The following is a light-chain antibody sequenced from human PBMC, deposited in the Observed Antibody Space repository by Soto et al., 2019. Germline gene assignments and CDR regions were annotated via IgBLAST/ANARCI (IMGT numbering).Light chain of an antibody. CDR2: GAS. J-gene: IGKJ1*01. Sequence: ETVMTQSPGTLSVSPGDRATLSCRASQSVGRNLAWYQQKPGQAPRLLIYGASTRATGIPARFSGTGSGTDFTLTVSSLQSEDFAVYYCQQYDNWPQTFGQGTKVDI. CDR3: QQYDNWPQT. V-gene: IGKV3-15*01. CDR1: QSVGRN.